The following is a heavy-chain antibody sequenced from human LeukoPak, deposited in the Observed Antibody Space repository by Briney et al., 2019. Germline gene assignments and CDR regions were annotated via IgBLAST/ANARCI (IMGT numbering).Heavy chain of an antibody. Sequence: ASVKVSCKASGYTFTSYAMRWVRQAPGQRLEWMGWINAGNGNTKYSQKFQGRVTITRDTSASTAYMELSSLRSEDTAVYYCARESALGSGAFDIWGQGTMVTVSS. CDR1: GYTFTSYA. V-gene: IGHV1-3*01. J-gene: IGHJ3*02. CDR3: ARESALGSGAFDI. CDR2: INAGNGNT.